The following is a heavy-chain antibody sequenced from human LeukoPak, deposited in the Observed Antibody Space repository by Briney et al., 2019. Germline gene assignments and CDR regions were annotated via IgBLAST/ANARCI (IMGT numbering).Heavy chain of an antibody. J-gene: IGHJ3*02. CDR3: AGGLRPRINAFDI. CDR1: GFTFSSYA. V-gene: IGHV3-30*04. CDR2: ISYDGSNK. Sequence: GSLRLSCAASGFTFSSYAMHWVRQAPGKGLEWVAVISYDGSNKYYADSVRGRFTISRDNSKNTLYLQMNSLRAEDTAVYYCAGGLRPRINAFDIWGQGTMVTVSS. D-gene: IGHD2-15*01.